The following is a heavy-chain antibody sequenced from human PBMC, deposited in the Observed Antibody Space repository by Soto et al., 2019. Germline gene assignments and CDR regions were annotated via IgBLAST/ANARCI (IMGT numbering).Heavy chain of an antibody. D-gene: IGHD5-18*01. CDR3: AAGGYSYGSGEYYYGMDV. CDR1: GFTFTSSA. V-gene: IGHV1-58*01. Sequence: SVKVSCKASGFTFTSSAVQWVRQARGRRLEWIGWIVVGSGNTNYAQKFQERVTITRDMSTSTAYMELSSLRSEDTAVYYCAAGGYSYGSGEYYYGMDVWGQGTTVTVSS. CDR2: IVVGSGNT. J-gene: IGHJ6*02.